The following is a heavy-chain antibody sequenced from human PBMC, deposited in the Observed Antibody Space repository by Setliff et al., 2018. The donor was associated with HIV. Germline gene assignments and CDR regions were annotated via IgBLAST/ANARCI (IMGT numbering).Heavy chain of an antibody. CDR3: ARRPYYFDS. J-gene: IGHJ4*02. CDR2: IYYSGSI. CDR1: GYSISSNDW. Sequence: SETLSLTCVVSGYSISSNDWWGWIRQSPGKGLEWIGYIYYSGSIYYNPSLKSRVTMSVDTSKNQFSLKLSSVTAADTAVYYCARRPYYFDSWGQGTLVTVSS. V-gene: IGHV4-28*05. D-gene: IGHD6-6*01.